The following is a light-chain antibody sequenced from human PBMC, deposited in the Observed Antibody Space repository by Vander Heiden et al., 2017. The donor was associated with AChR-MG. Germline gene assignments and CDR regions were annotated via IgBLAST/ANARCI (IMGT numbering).Light chain of an antibody. CDR3: SSYTGTYTSVV. Sequence: QSALTQPRSVSGSPGQSVTIPCTGTSSDIGVDNFVSWFQQHPGKAPKLIIYDVIRRPSGVPDRFSGSKSGNTASLTISGLRPEDEADYHCSSYTGTYTSVVFGGGTRLTVL. V-gene: IGLV2-11*01. CDR1: SSDIGVDNF. J-gene: IGLJ3*02. CDR2: DVI.